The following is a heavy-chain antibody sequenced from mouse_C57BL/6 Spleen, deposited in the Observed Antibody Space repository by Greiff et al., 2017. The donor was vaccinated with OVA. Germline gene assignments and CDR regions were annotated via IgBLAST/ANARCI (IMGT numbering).Heavy chain of an antibody. CDR3: ARIYGSSYEGFAY. J-gene: IGHJ3*01. Sequence: VQLQQPGAELVMPGASVKLSCKASGYTFTSYWMHWVKQRPGQGLEWIGEIDPSDSYTNYNQKFKGKSTLTVDKSSSTAYMQLSSLASEDSAVYYCARIYGSSYEGFAYWGQGTLVTVSA. CDR2: IDPSDSYT. CDR1: GYTFTSYW. D-gene: IGHD1-1*01. V-gene: IGHV1-69*01.